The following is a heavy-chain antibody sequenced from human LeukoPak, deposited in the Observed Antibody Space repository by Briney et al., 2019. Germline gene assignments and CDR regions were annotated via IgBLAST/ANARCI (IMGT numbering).Heavy chain of an antibody. D-gene: IGHD4-23*01. J-gene: IGHJ4*02. Sequence: GASVKVSCKASGYTFTSYGISWVRQAPGQGLEWMGWISAYNGNTNYAQKLQGRVTMTTDTSTSTAYMELSRLRSDDTAVYYCARGGPTVVTLYYFDYWGQGTLVTVSS. CDR3: ARGGPTVVTLYYFDY. CDR1: GYTFTSYG. CDR2: ISAYNGNT. V-gene: IGHV1-18*01.